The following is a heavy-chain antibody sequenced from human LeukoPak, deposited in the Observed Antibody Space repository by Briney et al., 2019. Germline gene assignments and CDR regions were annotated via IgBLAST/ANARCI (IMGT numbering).Heavy chain of an antibody. J-gene: IGHJ6*04. V-gene: IGHV5-51*01. D-gene: IGHD3-10*01. CDR3: TSRRAPYYFYIDV. CDR2: IYPTDSET. Sequence: PGESLKISCQGSGRNFTTYWIGWVRQKPGEGLEWMGLIYPTDSETKYNPSFQGQVTFSADKSTRTAYLQWDTLKASDTATYYCTSRRAPYYFYIDVWGKGTTVTVSS. CDR1: GRNFTTYW.